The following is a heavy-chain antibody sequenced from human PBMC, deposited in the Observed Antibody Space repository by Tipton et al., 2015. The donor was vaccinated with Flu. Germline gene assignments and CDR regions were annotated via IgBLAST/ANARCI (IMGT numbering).Heavy chain of an antibody. D-gene: IGHD5-12*01. J-gene: IGHJ3*01. CDR1: GGSMNGRY. CDR3: ARDLRGYSGYTGGDAFDV. CDR2: VFYGGST. V-gene: IGHV4-59*11. Sequence: LRLSCSVSGGSMNGRYWTWIRQPPGGGLEWIGDVFYGGSTNYSPSLNGRVTISVDPSKGQLSLRLSSATAADTAKYYCARDLRGYSGYTGGDAFDVWGQGTMVTVSS.